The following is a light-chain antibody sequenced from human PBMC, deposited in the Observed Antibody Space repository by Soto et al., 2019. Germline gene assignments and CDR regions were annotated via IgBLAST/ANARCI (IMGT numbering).Light chain of an antibody. CDR2: DAS. J-gene: IGKJ5*01. Sequence: EIVLTQSPATLSLSPGEGATLSCRASQSVGSLLAWYQQKPGQAPRLVIYDASNSATGIPARFSGSGSGTDFPLTISSLEPEYFAVYYCQQRSNWPITFGQGTRLEIK. CDR3: QQRSNWPIT. V-gene: IGKV3-11*01. CDR1: QSVGSL.